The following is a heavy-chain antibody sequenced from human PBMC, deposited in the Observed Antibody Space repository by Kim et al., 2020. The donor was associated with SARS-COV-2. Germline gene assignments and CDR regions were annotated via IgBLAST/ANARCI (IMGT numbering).Heavy chain of an antibody. CDR2: IYYSGST. V-gene: IGHV4-39*01. CDR3: ARSGDIVLMVYDPGPFGWFDP. CDR1: GGSISSSSYY. Sequence: SETLSLTCTVSGGSISSSSYYWGWIRQPPGKGLEWIGSIYYSGSTYYNPSLKSRVTISVDTSENQFSLKLSSVTAADTAVYYCARSGDIVLMVYDPGPFGWFDPWGQGTLVTVSS. D-gene: IGHD2-8*01. J-gene: IGHJ5*02.